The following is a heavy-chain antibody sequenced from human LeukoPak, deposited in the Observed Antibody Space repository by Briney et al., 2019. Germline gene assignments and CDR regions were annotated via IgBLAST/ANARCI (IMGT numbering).Heavy chain of an antibody. CDR2: INPNSGGT. CDR3: AREDYGDRRYSN. D-gene: IGHD4-17*01. Sequence: GASVKLSCKASGYIFTGYYMHWVRQAPGQGLEWMGWINPNSGGTNYAQKFQGRVTMTRDTSISTAYMELSRLRSDDTAVYYCAREDYGDRRYSNWGQGTLVTVSS. CDR1: GYIFTGYY. J-gene: IGHJ4*02. V-gene: IGHV1-2*02.